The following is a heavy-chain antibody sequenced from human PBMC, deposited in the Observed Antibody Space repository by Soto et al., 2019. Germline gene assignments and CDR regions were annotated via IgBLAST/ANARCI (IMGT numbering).Heavy chain of an antibody. V-gene: IGHV3-53*04. CDR2: IYSGGST. CDR3: ARQRGYSGYDPFDY. D-gene: IGHD5-12*01. J-gene: IGHJ4*02. CDR1: GFTVSSNY. Sequence: GGSLSLSCAASGFTVSSNYMSWVRQAPGKGLEWVSVIYSGGSTYYADSVKGRFTISRHNSKNTLYLQMNSLRAEDTAVYYCARQRGYSGYDPFDYWGQGTLVTVSS.